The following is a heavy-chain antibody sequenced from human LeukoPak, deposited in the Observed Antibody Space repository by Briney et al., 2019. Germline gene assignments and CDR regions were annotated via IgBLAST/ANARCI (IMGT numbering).Heavy chain of an antibody. D-gene: IGHD5-18*01. J-gene: IGHJ4*02. Sequence: SETLSLTCTVSGGSISSSGFYWDWIRQPPGKGLEWIGSINYSGSTYYNPSLKRRVTISVDTSKNQFSLKLSSVTAADTAVYYCARVPGEYSYGSDYWGQGTLVTVSS. CDR3: ARVPGEYSYGSDY. V-gene: IGHV4-39*01. CDR2: INYSGST. CDR1: GGSISSSGFY.